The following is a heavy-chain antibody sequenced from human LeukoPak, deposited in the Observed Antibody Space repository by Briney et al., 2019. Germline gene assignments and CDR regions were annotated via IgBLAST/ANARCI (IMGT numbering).Heavy chain of an antibody. Sequence: ASVKVFCTASGYTFTSYGISWVRQAPGQGLEWMGWISAYNGNTNYAQKLQGRVTMTTDTSTSTAYMELRSLRSDDTAVYYCARRRYCSSTSCSLGFDPWGQGTLVTVSS. D-gene: IGHD2-2*01. V-gene: IGHV1-18*01. CDR1: GYTFTSYG. J-gene: IGHJ5*02. CDR3: ARRRYCSSTSCSLGFDP. CDR2: ISAYNGNT.